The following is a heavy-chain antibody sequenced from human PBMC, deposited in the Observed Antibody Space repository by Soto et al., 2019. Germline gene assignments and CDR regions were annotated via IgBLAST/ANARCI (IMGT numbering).Heavy chain of an antibody. J-gene: IGHJ4*02. CDR2: ISGSGNYT. V-gene: IGHV3-21*06. CDR1: GFDFRTHT. Sequence: PGGPQRLSWAASGFDFRTHTMSWVRQAQGKGLEWVSSISGSGNYTHYTDFLRGRFTLSRDNAKTSLFLQMDSLRAEDTAVYYCAREGINNYNEFYFDPWGQGTVVPVSS. CDR3: AREGINNYNEFYFDP. D-gene: IGHD4-4*01.